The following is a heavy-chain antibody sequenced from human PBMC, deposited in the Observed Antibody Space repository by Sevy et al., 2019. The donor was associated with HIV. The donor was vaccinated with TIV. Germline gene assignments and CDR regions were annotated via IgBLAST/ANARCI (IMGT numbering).Heavy chain of an antibody. CDR2: IHYSGST. D-gene: IGHD3-3*01. J-gene: IGHJ4*02. CDR1: GGSFSTSYY. Sequence: SETLSLTCTVSGGSFSTSYYWGWVRQPPGKGPEWIGCIHYSGSTYYNPSLKSRVSISVDTSKNSFSLKPSSVTAADTAVYYCANMGRGYYFYFELWGQGTLVTVSS. CDR3: ANMGRGYYFYFEL. V-gene: IGHV4-39*02.